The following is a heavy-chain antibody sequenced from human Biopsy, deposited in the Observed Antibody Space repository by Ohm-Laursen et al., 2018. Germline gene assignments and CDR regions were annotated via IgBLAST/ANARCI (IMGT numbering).Heavy chain of an antibody. Sequence: ASVKVSCNASGCTFTSYDINWVRQATGQGLEWMGWMNPNSGNAGYAQKFQGRVTMTRNTSISTAYMELSSLRSEDTAVYYCARVPSTTRSRDYWGQGTLVTVSS. V-gene: IGHV1-8*02. D-gene: IGHD2-2*01. CDR1: GCTFTSYD. CDR3: ARVPSTTRSRDY. J-gene: IGHJ4*02. CDR2: MNPNSGNA.